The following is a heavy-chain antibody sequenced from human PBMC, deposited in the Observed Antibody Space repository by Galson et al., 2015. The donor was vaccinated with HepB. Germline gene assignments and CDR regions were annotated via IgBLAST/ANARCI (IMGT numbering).Heavy chain of an antibody. CDR3: AKDISVVGPYYFDC. J-gene: IGHJ4*02. D-gene: IGHD6-19*01. CDR2: ISWNSGSI. Sequence: SLRLSCAASGFTFDDYAMHWVRQAPGKGLEWVSGISWNSGSIGYADSVKGRFTISRDNAKNSLYLQMNSLRAEDTALYCCAKDISVVGPYYFDCWGQGTLVTVSS. V-gene: IGHV3-9*01. CDR1: GFTFDDYA.